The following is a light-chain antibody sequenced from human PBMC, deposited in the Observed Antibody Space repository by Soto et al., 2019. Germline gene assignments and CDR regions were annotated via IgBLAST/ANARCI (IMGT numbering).Light chain of an antibody. J-gene: IGKJ2*01. CDR3: QQYNNWPYT. CDR2: GAS. CDR1: QSVSSN. V-gene: IGKV3-15*01. Sequence: EILMTQSPATLDVSPGERAALSCRASQSVSSNFAWYQQKPGQAPRLLIYGASSRATGTPARFSGSGSGTELTLTISSLQSEDFAVYYCQQYNNWPYTFGLGTKLEMK.